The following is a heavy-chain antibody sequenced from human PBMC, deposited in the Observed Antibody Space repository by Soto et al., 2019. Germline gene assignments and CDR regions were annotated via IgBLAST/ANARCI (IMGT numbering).Heavy chain of an antibody. Sequence: EVQLLESGGGLVQPGGSLRLSCAASGVTFSSYATSWVRQAPGKWLEWVSAISGSGGITYYADSVKGRFTISRDNSKNTLYLQMNSMRAEDTSVYYCAKGVVGLGELTFDSWGQGTLVTVAS. V-gene: IGHV3-23*01. CDR2: ISGSGGIT. D-gene: IGHD3-10*01. J-gene: IGHJ4*02. CDR3: AKGVVGLGELTFDS. CDR1: GVTFSSYA.